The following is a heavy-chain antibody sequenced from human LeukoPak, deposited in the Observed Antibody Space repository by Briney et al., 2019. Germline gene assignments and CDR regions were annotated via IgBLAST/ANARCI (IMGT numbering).Heavy chain of an antibody. CDR3: ARDDTNYAFDI. J-gene: IGHJ3*02. V-gene: IGHV3-33*01. Sequence: GRSLRLSCAASGFTFSSYGMHWVRQAPGKGLEWVAVIWYDGSNEGYADSVKGRFTISRDNSKNTLYLQMNSLRAEDTAVYYCARDDTNYAFDIWGQGTMVTVSS. D-gene: IGHD2-8*01. CDR1: GFTFSSYG. CDR2: IWYDGSNE.